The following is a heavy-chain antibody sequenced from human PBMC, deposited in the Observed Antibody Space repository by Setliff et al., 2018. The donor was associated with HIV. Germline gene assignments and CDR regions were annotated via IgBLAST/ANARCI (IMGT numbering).Heavy chain of an antibody. CDR1: GFTFNNYW. D-gene: IGHD3-10*01. J-gene: IGHJ5*02. CDR3: ARSSYSSGSQYNYFDP. V-gene: IGHV3-7*01. CDR2: IKPDGREK. Sequence: GESLKLSCAASGFTFNNYWMSRVRQAPGKGLEWVANIKPDGREKYYVDSVKGRFTISRDNAKNSLYLQMNSLRVDDTAVYHCARSSYSSGSQYNYFDPWGQGTLVTVS.